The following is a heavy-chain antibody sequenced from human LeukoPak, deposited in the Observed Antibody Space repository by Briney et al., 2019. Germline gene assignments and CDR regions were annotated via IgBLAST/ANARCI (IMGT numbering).Heavy chain of an antibody. D-gene: IGHD6-19*01. Sequence: PGGSLRLSCAASGFTFSNAWMSWVRQAPGEGLEWVGRIKSKTDGGTTDYAAPVKGRFTISRDDSKNTLYLQMNSLKTEDTAVYYCTCPGSGYDRIGYSSGWLGYYYYYMDVWGKGTTVTVSS. J-gene: IGHJ6*03. CDR1: GFTFSNAW. V-gene: IGHV3-15*01. CDR2: IKSKTDGGTT. CDR3: TCPGSGYDRIGYSSGWLGYYYYYMDV.